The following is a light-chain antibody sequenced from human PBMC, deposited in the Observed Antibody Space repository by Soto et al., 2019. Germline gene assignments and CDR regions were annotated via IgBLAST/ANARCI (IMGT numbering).Light chain of an antibody. V-gene: IGKV3-20*01. Sequence: EIVLTQAPGTLSLSPGERATLSCRASQSVSSSYLAWYQQKPGQAPRLLIYGASSRATGIPDRFSGSGSGTDFTLTISRLEPEDFAVYYCQQYGSSPLLTFGGGNKVEIQ. CDR2: GAS. CDR1: QSVSSSY. CDR3: QQYGSSPLLT. J-gene: IGKJ4*01.